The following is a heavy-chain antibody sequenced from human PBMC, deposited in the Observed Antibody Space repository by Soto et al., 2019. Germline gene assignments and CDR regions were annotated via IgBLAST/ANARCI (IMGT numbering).Heavy chain of an antibody. Sequence: ASVKVSCKASGYTFTSYGISWVLQAPGQGLEWMGWISAYNGNTNYAQKLQGRVTMTTDTSTSTAYMELRSLRSDDTAVYYCAMTMTDYYDVADFDIWGQGTMVTVSS. J-gene: IGHJ3*02. V-gene: IGHV1-18*01. CDR3: AMTMTDYYDVADFDI. CDR1: GYTFTSYG. CDR2: ISAYNGNT. D-gene: IGHD3-22*01.